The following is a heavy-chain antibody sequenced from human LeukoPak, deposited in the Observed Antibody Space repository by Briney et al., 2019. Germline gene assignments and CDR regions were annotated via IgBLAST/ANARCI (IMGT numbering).Heavy chain of an antibody. CDR3: ARLPTIFGVAEP. CDR2: IYTSGST. J-gene: IGHJ5*02. D-gene: IGHD3-3*01. V-gene: IGHV4-4*09. CDR1: GGSISSYY. Sequence: SETLSLTCTVSGGSISSYYWSWIRQPPGKGLEWIGYIYTSGSTNYNPSLKSRVTISVDTSKNQFSLKLSSVTAADTAAYYCARLPTIFGVAEPWGQGTLVTVSS.